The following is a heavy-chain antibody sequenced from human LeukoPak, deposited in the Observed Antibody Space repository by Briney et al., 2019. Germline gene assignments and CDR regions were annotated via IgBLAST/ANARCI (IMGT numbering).Heavy chain of an antibody. Sequence: GASVKVSCKASAYTFTSYDINWVRQATGQGLEWMGWMNPNSGNTGYAQKFQGRVTLTRNTSISTAYMELSTPRSEDTAVYYCARGRGRGIAAAGSFFDYWGQGTLVTVSS. V-gene: IGHV1-8*02. CDR3: ARGRGRGIAAAGSFFDY. CDR1: AYTFTSYD. CDR2: MNPNSGNT. J-gene: IGHJ4*02. D-gene: IGHD6-13*01.